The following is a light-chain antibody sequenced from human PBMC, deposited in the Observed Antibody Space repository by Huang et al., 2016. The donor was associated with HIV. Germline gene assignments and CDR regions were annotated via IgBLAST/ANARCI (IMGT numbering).Light chain of an antibody. J-gene: IGKJ5*01. CDR3: QQVNRYPIT. Sequence: IQLTQSPSSLSASVGDRVTITCRATQGISTYLDWYQQKPGKAPKLLISAASTLQTEVPSRFSGSGSGTDFTLTISSLQPEDFATYYCQQVNRYPITFGQGTRLESK. V-gene: IGKV1-9*01. CDR1: QGISTY. CDR2: AAS.